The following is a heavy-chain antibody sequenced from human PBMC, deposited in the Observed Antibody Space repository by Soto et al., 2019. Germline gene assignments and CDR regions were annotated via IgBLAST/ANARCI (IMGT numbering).Heavy chain of an antibody. CDR3: ARGGCGGDCYWDYYGMDV. CDR2: INHSGST. CDR1: GGSFSGYY. J-gene: IGHJ6*02. D-gene: IGHD2-21*02. Sequence: PSETLSLTCAVYGGSFSGYYWSWIRQPPGKGLEWIGEINHSGSTNYNPSLKSRVTISVDTSKNQFSLKLSSVTAADTAVYYCARGGCGGDCYWDYYGMDVWGQGTTVTV. V-gene: IGHV4-34*01.